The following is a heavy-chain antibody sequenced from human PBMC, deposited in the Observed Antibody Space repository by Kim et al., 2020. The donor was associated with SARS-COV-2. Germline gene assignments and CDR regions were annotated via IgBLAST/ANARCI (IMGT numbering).Heavy chain of an antibody. V-gene: IGHV4-34*01. CDR1: GGSFSGYY. D-gene: IGHD1-1*01. Sequence: SETLSLTCAVYGGSFSGYYWSWIRQPPGKGLEWIGEINHSGSTNYNPSLKSRVTISVDTSKNQFSLKLSSVTAADTAVYYCARAHRWYNWNDRRYSWFDPWGQGTLVTVSS. J-gene: IGHJ5*02. CDR3: ARAHRWYNWNDRRYSWFDP. CDR2: INHSGST.